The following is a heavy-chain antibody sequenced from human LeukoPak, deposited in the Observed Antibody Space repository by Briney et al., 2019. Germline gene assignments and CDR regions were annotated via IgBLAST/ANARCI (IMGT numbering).Heavy chain of an antibody. D-gene: IGHD6-25*01. V-gene: IGHV3-48*04. CDR1: GFTFSDYS. Sequence: PGGSLRLSCAASGFTFSDYSMNWVRQAPGKGLEWISYISTSSSTIYYADSVKGRFTISRDNAKNSLYLQMNSLRAEDTAAYYCARGRPGFYFDYWGQGTLVTVSS. CDR3: ARGRPGFYFDY. CDR2: ISTSSSTI. J-gene: IGHJ4*02.